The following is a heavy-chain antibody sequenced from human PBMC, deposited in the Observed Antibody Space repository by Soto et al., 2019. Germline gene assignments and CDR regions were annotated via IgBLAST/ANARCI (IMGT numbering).Heavy chain of an antibody. Sequence: GGSLRLSCAASGFTVSSNYMSWVRQAPGKGLEWVSVIYSGGSTYYADSVKGRFTISRHNSKNTLYLQMNSLRAEDTAVYYCARGYYDILTGYYYALDIWGQGTMVTVSS. J-gene: IGHJ3*02. CDR2: IYSGGST. D-gene: IGHD3-9*01. V-gene: IGHV3-53*04. CDR3: ARGYYDILTGYYYALDI. CDR1: GFTVSSNY.